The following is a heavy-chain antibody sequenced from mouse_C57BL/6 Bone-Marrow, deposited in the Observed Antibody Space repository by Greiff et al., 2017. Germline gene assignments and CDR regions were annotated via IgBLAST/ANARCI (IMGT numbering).Heavy chain of an antibody. CDR1: GFTFSSYG. J-gene: IGHJ2*01. Sequence: EVKLVESGGDLVKPGGSLKLSCAASGFTFSSYGMSWVRQTPDKRLEWVATISSGGSYTYYPDSVKGRFTISRDNAKHTLYLQMSSLKSEDTAMYYCARHRSGFDYWGQGTTLTVSS. CDR3: ARHRSGFDY. CDR2: ISSGGSYT. V-gene: IGHV5-6*01.